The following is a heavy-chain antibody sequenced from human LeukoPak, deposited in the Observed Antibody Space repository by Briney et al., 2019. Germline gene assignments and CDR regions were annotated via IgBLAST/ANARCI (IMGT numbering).Heavy chain of an antibody. CDR2: IIPILGIA. V-gene: IGHV1-69*04. J-gene: IGHJ1*01. CDR1: GGTFSSYA. Sequence: ASVKVSCKASGGTFSSYAISWVRQAPGQGLEWMGRIIPILGIANYAQKFQGRVTITADKSTSTAYMELSSLRSEDTAVYYCARVPNTYYYDSSGYSSQYFQHWGQGTLVTVSS. CDR3: ARVPNTYYYDSSGYSSQYFQH. D-gene: IGHD3-22*01.